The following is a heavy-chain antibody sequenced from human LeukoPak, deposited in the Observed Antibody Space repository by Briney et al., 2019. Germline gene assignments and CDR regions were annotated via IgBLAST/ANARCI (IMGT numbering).Heavy chain of an antibody. CDR1: DGSLSGNY. Sequence: SETLSLTCSVYDGSLSGNYWSWARQPPGKGLEWIGETSHGGHTNYNPSLKSRVTISIDTSKNQFSLKLTSVTAADTAVYYCARDNDSSGTPQRTFDYWGQGTLVTVSS. J-gene: IGHJ4*02. CDR3: ARDNDSSGTPQRTFDY. V-gene: IGHV4-34*01. D-gene: IGHD3-22*01. CDR2: TSHGGHT.